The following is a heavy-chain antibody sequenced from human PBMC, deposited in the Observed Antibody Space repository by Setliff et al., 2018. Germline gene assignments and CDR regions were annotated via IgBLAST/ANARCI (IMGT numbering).Heavy chain of an antibody. CDR1: GGSISSSSYY. D-gene: IGHD3-10*02. J-gene: IGHJ4*02. V-gene: IGHV4-61*09. CDR3: AREFAYARGYYVAETLDS. Sequence: KTSETLSLTCTVSGGSISSSSYYWSWIRQPAGKGLEWIGHIYTSGSTNYNPSLKSRVSISVDRSKNQFSLKLTSVTAADTAVYYCAREFAYARGYYVAETLDSWGQGTLVTVSS. CDR2: IYTSGST.